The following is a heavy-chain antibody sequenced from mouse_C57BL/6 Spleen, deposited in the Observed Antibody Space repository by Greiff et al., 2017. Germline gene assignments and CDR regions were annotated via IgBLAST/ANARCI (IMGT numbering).Heavy chain of an antibody. V-gene: IGHV1-85*01. Sequence: QVQLQQSGPELVKPGASVKLSCKASGYTFTSYDINWVKQRPGQGLAWIGWIYPRDGSTKYNAKFKGKATLTADTSSSTAYMELHSLTSGDTAVYFCARKAVFDYWGQGTTLTVSS. CDR1: GYTFTSYD. J-gene: IGHJ2*01. CDR3: ARKAVFDY. CDR2: IYPRDGST. D-gene: IGHD3-3*01.